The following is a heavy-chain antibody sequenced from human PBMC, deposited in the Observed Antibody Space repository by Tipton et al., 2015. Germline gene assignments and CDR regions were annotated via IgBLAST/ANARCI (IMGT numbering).Heavy chain of an antibody. CDR1: GVSVTSGSFY. CDR3: AGGGYYYGAGSYYHYYNDDGMDV. J-gene: IGHJ6*02. V-gene: IGHV4-61*01. D-gene: IGHD3-10*01. Sequence: LRLSCTVSGVSVTSGSFYWSWIRQSPGKGLEWIGYIYHTGSTIYNPSLKSRVTISLDRSKNQFSLKLSSVTAADTAGYYCAGGGYYYGAGSYYHYYNDDGMDVWGQGTTVAVSS. CDR2: IYHTGST.